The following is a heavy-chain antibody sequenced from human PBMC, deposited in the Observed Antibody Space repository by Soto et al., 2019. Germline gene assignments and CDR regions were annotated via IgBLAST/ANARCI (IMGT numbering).Heavy chain of an antibody. D-gene: IGHD2-2*01. CDR1: GFTFSSYA. V-gene: IGHV3-23*01. Sequence: EVQLLESGGGLVQPGGSLRLSCAASGFTFSSYAMSWVRQAPGKGLEWVSAISGSGGSTYYADSVKGRFTISRDNSKNTLYLQMSSRRAENTVYYYCAKGYSSSTSCYYYYGMDVWGQGTTVTVSS. CDR2: ISGSGGST. J-gene: IGHJ6*02. CDR3: AKGYSSSTSCYYYYGMDV.